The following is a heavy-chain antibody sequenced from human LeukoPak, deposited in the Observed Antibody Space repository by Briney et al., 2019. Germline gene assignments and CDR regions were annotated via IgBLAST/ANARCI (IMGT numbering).Heavy chain of an antibody. CDR2: IYYSGST. Sequence: SETLSLTCTVSGGSISSYYWSWIRQPPGEGLEWIGYIYYSGSTNYNPSLKSRVTISVDTSKNQFSLKLSSVTAADTAVYYCARTTVTTWDYYYYGMDVWGQGTTVTVSS. V-gene: IGHV4-59*08. D-gene: IGHD4-11*01. CDR3: ARTTVTTWDYYYYGMDV. CDR1: GGSISSYY. J-gene: IGHJ6*02.